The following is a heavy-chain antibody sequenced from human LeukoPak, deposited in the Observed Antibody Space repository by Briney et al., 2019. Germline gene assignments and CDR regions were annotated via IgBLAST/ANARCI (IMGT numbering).Heavy chain of an antibody. V-gene: IGHV4-34*01. J-gene: IGHJ4*02. D-gene: IGHD5-24*01. Sequence: PSETLSLTCAVYGGSFSSYYWSWIRQPPGKGLEWIGEINHSGSTNYNPSLKSRVTISVDTSKNQFSLKLSSVTAADTAVYYCARVRRDGYNTREGNFDYWGQGTLVTVSS. CDR2: INHSGST. CDR3: ARVRRDGYNTREGNFDY. CDR1: GGSFSSYY.